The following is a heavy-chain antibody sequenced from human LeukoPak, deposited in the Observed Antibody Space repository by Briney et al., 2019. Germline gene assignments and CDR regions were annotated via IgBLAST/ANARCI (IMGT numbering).Heavy chain of an antibody. CDR2: ISAGGGTI. CDR1: GFAFSTYT. CDR3: ARGSYFDY. V-gene: IGHV3-48*02. Sequence: WVSLRLSCAASGFAFSTYTLNWVRQAPGKGLEWLSYISAGGGTIYYADSVKGRFTVSRDNAKNSLYLQMNSLRDEDTAVYYCARGSYFDYWGQGTLVTVSS. J-gene: IGHJ4*02.